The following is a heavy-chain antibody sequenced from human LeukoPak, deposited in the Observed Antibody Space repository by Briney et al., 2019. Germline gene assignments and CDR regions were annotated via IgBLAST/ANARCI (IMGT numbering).Heavy chain of an antibody. CDR2: IKEDGSEK. CDR3: ARQGDDY. Sequence: PGGSLRLSCVASGFTFSNYWMSWVRQAPGKGLECVANIKEDGSEKYYVDSVKGRFTISRDNAKNSLYLQMNSQRAEDTAVYYCARQGDDYWGHGTLVTVSS. J-gene: IGHJ4*01. D-gene: IGHD3-16*01. V-gene: IGHV3-7*01. CDR1: GFTFSNYW.